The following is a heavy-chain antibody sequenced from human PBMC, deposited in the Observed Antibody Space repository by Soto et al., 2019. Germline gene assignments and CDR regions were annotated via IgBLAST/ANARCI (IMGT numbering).Heavy chain of an antibody. D-gene: IGHD2-2*01. CDR3: ARREFDSGTRRNWFDP. J-gene: IGHJ5*02. V-gene: IGHV4-30-2*01. CDR1: GGSISSGGYS. Sequence: SETLSLTCAVSGGSISSGGYSWSWIRQPPGKGLEWIGYIYHSGSTYYNPSLKSRVTISVDRSKNQFSLKLSSVTAADTAVYYCARREFDSGTRRNWFDPWGQGTLVTVSS. CDR2: IYHSGST.